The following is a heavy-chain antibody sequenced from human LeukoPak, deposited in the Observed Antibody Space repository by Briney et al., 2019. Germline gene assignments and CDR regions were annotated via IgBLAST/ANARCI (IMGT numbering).Heavy chain of an antibody. CDR3: AKGVRGYDYCDY. CDR2: ISYDGSNK. J-gene: IGHJ4*02. Sequence: GGTLRLSCAASGFTFSSYGMHWVRQAPGKGLEWVAVISYDGSNKFYADSVKGRFTISRDNSKNTLYLQMNSLRGEDTAVYYCAKGVRGYDYCDYWGQGTLVTVSS. D-gene: IGHD5-12*01. V-gene: IGHV3-30*18. CDR1: GFTFSSYG.